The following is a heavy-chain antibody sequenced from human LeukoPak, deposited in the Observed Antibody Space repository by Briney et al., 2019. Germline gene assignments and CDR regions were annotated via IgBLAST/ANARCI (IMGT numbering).Heavy chain of an antibody. Sequence: GGSLRLSCAASGFTFSSYWMHWVRQSPGKGLVWVSRIHLDGRTTNYADSAKGRFTVSRDNAKNILYLQMDSLRPDDTAVYYCARGGSPSDHWGQGTLVTVSS. CDR2: IHLDGRTT. CDR3: ARGGSPSDH. D-gene: IGHD3-16*01. J-gene: IGHJ4*02. V-gene: IGHV3-74*01. CDR1: GFTFSSYW.